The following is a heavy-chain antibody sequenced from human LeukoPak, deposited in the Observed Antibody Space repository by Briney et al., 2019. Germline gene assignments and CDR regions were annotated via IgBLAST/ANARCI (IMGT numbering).Heavy chain of an antibody. CDR3: ARASSGYEDGFDY. V-gene: IGHV3-74*01. CDR2: INSHGSTT. Sequence: GGSLRLSCAASGFTFSSYWMHWVRQPPGKGLVWVSCINSHGSTTSYADSVKGRFTISRDNAKNTVYLQLNSLRAGDTAVYYCARASSGYEDGFDYWGQGTLVTVSS. CDR1: GFTFSSYW. J-gene: IGHJ4*02. D-gene: IGHD5-12*01.